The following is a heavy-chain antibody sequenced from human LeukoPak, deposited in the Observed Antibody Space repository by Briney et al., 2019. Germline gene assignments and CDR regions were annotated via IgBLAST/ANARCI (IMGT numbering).Heavy chain of an antibody. CDR3: ARQEVYCSSTSCYARGYSYGTFLDY. Sequence: SETLSLTCTVSGDSISSSSYYWGWIRQPPGKGLEWIGTIYYSGSTYYNPSLKSRVTISVDTSKNQFSLKLSSVTAADTAVYYCARQEVYCSSTSCYARGYSYGTFLDYWGQGTLVTVSS. V-gene: IGHV4-39*01. CDR1: GDSISSSSYY. CDR2: IYYSGST. D-gene: IGHD2-2*01. J-gene: IGHJ4*02.